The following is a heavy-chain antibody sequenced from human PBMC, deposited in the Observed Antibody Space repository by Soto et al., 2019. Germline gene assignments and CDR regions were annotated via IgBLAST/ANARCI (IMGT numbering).Heavy chain of an antibody. V-gene: IGHV4-30-2*06. CDR2: ISHLEST. CDR3: ARGGGYDSFDY. Sequence: SETLSLTCTVSGAPISYGGFSWSWIRQSPGKGLEWIGYISHLESTYFHPSFKSRLTMSIDRTRNQFSLKLSSVTAADMAVYYCARGGGYDSFDYWGQGVLVTVSS. J-gene: IGHJ4*02. CDR1: GAPISYGGFS. D-gene: IGHD5-12*01.